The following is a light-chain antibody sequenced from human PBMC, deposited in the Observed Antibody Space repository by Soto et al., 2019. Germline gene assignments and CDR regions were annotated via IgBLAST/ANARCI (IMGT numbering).Light chain of an antibody. CDR2: VAS. Sequence: EIVLTQSPDTLSLSPGERATLSCRASQSVSSRLAWYQHKTGQAPRLLIYVASRRATVFPDRFSGSGAGTEFTLTITRLEADDFAGYYCQQHAIGPWTLGQGTKVEIK. J-gene: IGKJ1*01. CDR1: QSVSSR. V-gene: IGKV3-20*01. CDR3: QQHAIGPWT.